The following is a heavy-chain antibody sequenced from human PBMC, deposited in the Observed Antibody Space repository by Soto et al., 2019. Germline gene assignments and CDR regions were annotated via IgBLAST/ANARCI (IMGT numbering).Heavy chain of an antibody. J-gene: IGHJ6*04. D-gene: IGHD3-3*01. CDR1: GYTFTSYA. V-gene: IGHV1-8*02. CDR2: MNPNSGNT. CDR3: ARAEFSRGFWVGSPPEVYYYYQGMAV. Sequence: ASVKVSCKASGYTFTSYAMHWVRQAPGQRLEWMGWMNPNSGNTGYAQKFQGRVTMTRNTSISTAYMELSSLRSEDTAVYYCARAEFSRGFWVGSPPEVYYYYQGMAVGGKGTTVPV.